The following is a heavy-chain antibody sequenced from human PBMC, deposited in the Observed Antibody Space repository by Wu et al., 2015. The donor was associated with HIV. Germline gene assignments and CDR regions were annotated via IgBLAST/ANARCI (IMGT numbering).Heavy chain of an antibody. CDR1: GGTFSSYA. J-gene: IGHJ5*02. D-gene: IGHD2-2*02. CDR3: ARDISPRPAAIRGRWFDP. Sequence: QVQLVQSGAEVKKPGSSVKVSCKASGGTFSSYAISWVRQAPGQGLEWMGGIIPIFGTANYAQKFQGRVTITADESTSTAYMELSSLRSEDTAVYYCARDISPRPAAIRGRWFDPGAREPWSPSPQ. CDR2: IIPIFGTA. V-gene: IGHV1-69*12.